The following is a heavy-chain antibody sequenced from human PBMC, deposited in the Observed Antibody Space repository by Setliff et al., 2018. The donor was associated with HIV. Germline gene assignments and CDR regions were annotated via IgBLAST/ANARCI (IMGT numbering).Heavy chain of an antibody. CDR3: ARDPMRASNLVTWWFFGY. V-gene: IGHV3-7*01. J-gene: IGHJ4*02. CDR1: GFTFSSYW. Sequence: PGGSLRLSCAASGFTFSSYWMSWVRQAPGKGLEWVANIKQDGSEKYYVDSVKGRFTISRDNAKNSMYLQMNSLRAEDTALYYCARDPMRASNLVTWWFFGYWGPGTLVTVS. D-gene: IGHD2-15*01. CDR2: IKQDGSEK.